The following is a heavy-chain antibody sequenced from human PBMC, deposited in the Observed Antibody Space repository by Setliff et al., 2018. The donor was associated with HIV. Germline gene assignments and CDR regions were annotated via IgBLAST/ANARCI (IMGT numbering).Heavy chain of an antibody. D-gene: IGHD3-3*01. Sequence: SETLSLTCTVSGGSMNSDSHSWTWLRQPAGKGPELIGHIYVGGSVIYNPSLASRVTISMVPSKNQFSLDLSSVTAADTAKYYCARAKTIGVSAVFFDPWGQGRPVTVSS. CDR3: ARAKTIGVSAVFFDP. CDR1: GGSMNSDSHS. J-gene: IGHJ5*02. CDR2: IYVGGSV. V-gene: IGHV4-61*09.